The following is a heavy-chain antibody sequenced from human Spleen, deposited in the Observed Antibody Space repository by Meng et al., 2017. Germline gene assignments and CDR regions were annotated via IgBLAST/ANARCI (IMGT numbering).Heavy chain of an antibody. J-gene: IGHJ3*02. CDR3: TRDRLAVAGYRTDAFDI. CDR1: GFTFGEYA. V-gene: IGHV3-49*03. CDR2: IRSKTYGGTA. D-gene: IGHD6-19*01. Sequence: GESLKISCTASGFTFGEYAMGWFRQAPGRGLEWVGFIRSKTYGGTAEYAASVKGRFTISRDDSKTVAYLQMNSLKSEDTAVYYCTRDRLAVAGYRTDAFDIWGQGTMVTGSS.